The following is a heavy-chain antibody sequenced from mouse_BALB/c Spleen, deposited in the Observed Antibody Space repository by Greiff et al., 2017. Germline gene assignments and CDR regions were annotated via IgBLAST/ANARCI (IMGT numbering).Heavy chain of an antibody. CDR2: IRNKANGYTT. Sequence: EVKLMESGGGLVQPGGSLRLSCATSGFTFTDYYMSWVRQPPGKALEWLGFIRNKANGYTTEYSASVKGRFTISRDNSQSILYLQMNTLRAEDSATYYCARDYYGSSSYAMDYWGQETSVTVSA. D-gene: IGHD1-1*01. CDR3: ARDYYGSSSYAMDY. J-gene: IGHJ4*01. CDR1: GFTFTDYY. V-gene: IGHV7-3*02.